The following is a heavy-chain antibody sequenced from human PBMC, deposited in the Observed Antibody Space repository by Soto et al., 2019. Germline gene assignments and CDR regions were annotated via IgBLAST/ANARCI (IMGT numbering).Heavy chain of an antibody. J-gene: IGHJ6*02. V-gene: IGHV3-53*04. CDR1: GFTVSSNY. D-gene: IGHD6-19*01. Sequence: GGSLRLSCAASGFTVSSNYMSWVRQAPGKGLEWVSVIYSGGSTYYADSVKGRFTISRHNSKNTLYLQMNSLRAEDTAVYYCAIDVIVVPGPYYYYDNMAVCGQGPKVSGSS. CDR3: AIDVIVVPGPYYYYDNMAV. CDR2: IYSGGST.